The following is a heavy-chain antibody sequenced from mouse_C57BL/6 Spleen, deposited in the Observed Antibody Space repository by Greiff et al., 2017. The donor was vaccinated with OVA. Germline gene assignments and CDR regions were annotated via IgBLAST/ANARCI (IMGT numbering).Heavy chain of an antibody. D-gene: IGHD2-5*01. CDR2: ISRKSNNYAT. Sequence: EVKLMESGGGLVQPKGSLKLSCAASGFSFNTYAMHWVRQAPGQGLEWVARISRKSNNYATYYADSVKARFTISRDDSESMLYLQMNNLKTEDTAMYYCVRQGLYYSILDYWGQGTTLTVSS. V-gene: IGHV10-1*01. CDR3: VRQGLYYSILDY. J-gene: IGHJ2*01. CDR1: GFSFNTYA.